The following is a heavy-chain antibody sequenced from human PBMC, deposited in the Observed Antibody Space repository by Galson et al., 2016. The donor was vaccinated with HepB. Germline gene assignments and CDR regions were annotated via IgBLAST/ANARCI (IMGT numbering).Heavy chain of an antibody. J-gene: IGHJ4*02. D-gene: IGHD2-2*01. CDR2: IDPSDSNS. V-gene: IGHV5-10-1*01. Sequence: QSGAEVKKPGESLRISCKGSGYSFTSYWISWVRQMPGKGLEWMGRIDPSDSNSNYSPSFQGHVTISADKSISTAYLQWSSLKASDTAMYYCASLESTDCTSSSCYACYWGQGTLVTVSS. CDR3: ASLESTDCTSSSCYACY. CDR1: GYSFTSYW.